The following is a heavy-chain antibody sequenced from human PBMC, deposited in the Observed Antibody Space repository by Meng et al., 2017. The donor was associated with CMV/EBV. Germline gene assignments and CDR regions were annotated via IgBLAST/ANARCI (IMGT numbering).Heavy chain of an antibody. CDR2: INPSGGST. J-gene: IGHJ4*02. CDR3: ARDSSSGWYYFDY. CDR1: GYTFTSYY. Sequence: ASVKVSCKASGYTFTSYYMHWVRQAPGQGLEWMGIINPSGGSTSYAQKFQGRVTMTRDTSTSTVYMELSSLGSDDTAVYYCARDSSSGWYYFDYWGQGTLVTVSS. D-gene: IGHD6-19*01. V-gene: IGHV1-46*01.